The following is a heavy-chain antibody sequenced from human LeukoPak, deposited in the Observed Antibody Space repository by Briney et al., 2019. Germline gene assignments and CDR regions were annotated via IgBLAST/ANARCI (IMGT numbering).Heavy chain of an antibody. CDR2: IRYDGSNK. J-gene: IGHJ4*02. CDR3: APTVTTRVGY. Sequence: WVSFIRYDGSNKYYADSVKGRFTISRDNSKNTLYLQMSSLRAEDTAVYYCAPTVTTRVGYWGQGTLVTVSS. D-gene: IGHD4-11*01. V-gene: IGHV3-30*02.